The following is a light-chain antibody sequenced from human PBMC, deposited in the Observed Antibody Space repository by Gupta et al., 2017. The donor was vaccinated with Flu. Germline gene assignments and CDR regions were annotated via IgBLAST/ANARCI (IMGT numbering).Light chain of an antibody. CDR3: QHYNYWPRGMYT. CDR2: GAS. CDR1: QSVSNN. V-gene: IGKV3D-15*01. Sequence: ATRSCRASQSVSNNVAWYQQKPGQGPRLLIYGASTRATGIPARFSGSGSGTEFTLTISSLQSEDFAVYYCQHYNYWPRGMYTFGQGTKLEIK. J-gene: IGKJ2*01.